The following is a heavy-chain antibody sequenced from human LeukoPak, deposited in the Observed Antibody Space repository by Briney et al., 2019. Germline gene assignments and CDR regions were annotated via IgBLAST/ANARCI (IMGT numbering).Heavy chain of an antibody. CDR1: GFTFSSYG. CDR2: IWYDGSNK. J-gene: IGHJ4*02. D-gene: IGHD4-17*01. V-gene: IGHV3-33*01. Sequence: GRSLRLSCAASGFTFSSYGMHWVRQAPGKGLEWVAVIWYDGSNKYYADSVKGRFTISRDNSKNTLYLQMNSLGAEDTAVYYCAREVIDYGYYFDYWGQGTLVTVSS. CDR3: AREVIDYGYYFDY.